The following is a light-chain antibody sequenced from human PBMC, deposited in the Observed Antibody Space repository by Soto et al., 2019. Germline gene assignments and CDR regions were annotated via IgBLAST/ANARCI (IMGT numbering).Light chain of an antibody. Sequence: QSALTQPASVSGSPGQSITISCTGTSSDVGGSNFVSWYQQHPGKAPKLIIFDVSHRPSGFSNRFSGSKSGNTASLTISGLQAEDEADYYCSSSTSSSTYVFGTGTKLTVL. V-gene: IGLV2-14*03. CDR1: SSDVGGSNF. J-gene: IGLJ1*01. CDR2: DVS. CDR3: SSSTSSSTYV.